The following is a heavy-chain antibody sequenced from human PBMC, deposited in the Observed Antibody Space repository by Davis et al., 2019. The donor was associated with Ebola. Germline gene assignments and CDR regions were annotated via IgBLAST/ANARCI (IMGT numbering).Heavy chain of an antibody. CDR2: ISSSSSTI. CDR1: GFTFSSYS. J-gene: IGHJ3*02. CDR3: ARGRESLGPDAFDI. Sequence: GESLKISCAASGFTFSSYSMNWVRQAPGEGLEWVSYISSSSSTIYYADSVKGRFTISRDNAKNSLYLQMNSLRDEDTAVYYCARGRESLGPDAFDIWGQGTMVTVSS. V-gene: IGHV3-48*02. D-gene: IGHD1-26*01.